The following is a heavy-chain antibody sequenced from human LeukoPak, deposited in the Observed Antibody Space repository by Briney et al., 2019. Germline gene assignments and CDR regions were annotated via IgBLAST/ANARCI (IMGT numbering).Heavy chain of an antibody. D-gene: IGHD3-3*01. CDR3: ASEIIFGSFDY. V-gene: IGHV3-21*01. CDR1: GFTFSSYS. Sequence: PGGSLRLSCAASGFTFSSYSMNWVRRAPGKGLEWVSSISSSSSYIYYADSVKGRFTISRDNAKNSLYLQMNSLRAEDTAVYYCASEIIFGSFDYWGQGTLVTVSS. CDR2: ISSSSSYI. J-gene: IGHJ4*02.